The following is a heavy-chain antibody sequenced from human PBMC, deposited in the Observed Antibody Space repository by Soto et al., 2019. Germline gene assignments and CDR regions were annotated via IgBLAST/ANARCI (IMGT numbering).Heavy chain of an antibody. CDR1: GDSVSRGSYN. Sequence: SETLSLTCSVSGDSVSRGSYNWSWIRQPPGKGLEWIGFKHNTGSPDYNPSLKSRVVISIDRSKNQFPLTLSYVTATDTAVYFCAKVGWGGDSWGQGTLATVSS. CDR2: KHNTGSP. V-gene: IGHV4-61*01. J-gene: IGHJ4*02. CDR3: AKVGWGGDS. D-gene: IGHD7-27*01.